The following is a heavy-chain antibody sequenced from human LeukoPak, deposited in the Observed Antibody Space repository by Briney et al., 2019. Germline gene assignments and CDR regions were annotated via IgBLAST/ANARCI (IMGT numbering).Heavy chain of an antibody. CDR1: GGSFSGYY. Sequence: SETLSLTCAVYGGSFSGYYWSWIRQPPGKGLEWIGEINHSGSTNYNPSLKSRVTISVDTSKNQFSLKLSSVTAADTAVYYRARGLAAAGIDNWFDPWGQGTLVTVSS. D-gene: IGHD6-13*01. J-gene: IGHJ5*02. V-gene: IGHV4-34*01. CDR3: ARGLAAAGIDNWFDP. CDR2: INHSGST.